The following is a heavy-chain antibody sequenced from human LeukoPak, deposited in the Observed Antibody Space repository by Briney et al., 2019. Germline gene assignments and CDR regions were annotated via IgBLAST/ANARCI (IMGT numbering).Heavy chain of an antibody. CDR1: GGTFSSYA. Sequence: KVSCKASGGTFSSYAISWVRQAPGQGLEWMGGIIPIFGTANYAQKFQGRVTITADESTSTAYMELSSLRSEDTAVYYCARGIGPQFHGGFLDYWGQGTLVTVSS. D-gene: IGHD3-10*01. V-gene: IGHV1-69*01. J-gene: IGHJ4*02. CDR3: ARGIGPQFHGGFLDY. CDR2: IIPIFGTA.